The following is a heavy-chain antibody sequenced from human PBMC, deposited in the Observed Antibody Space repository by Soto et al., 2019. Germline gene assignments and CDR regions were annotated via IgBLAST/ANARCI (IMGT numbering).Heavy chain of an antibody. CDR2: ISWNSGSI. CDR3: ARSLEWLSNFDY. CDR1: GFTFDDYA. Sequence: GGSLRLSCAASGFTFDDYAMHWVRQAPGKGLEWVSGISWNSGSIGYADSVKGRFTISRDNAKNSLYLQMNSLRAEDTALYYCARSLEWLSNFDYWGQGTLVTVSS. V-gene: IGHV3-9*01. J-gene: IGHJ4*02. D-gene: IGHD3-3*01.